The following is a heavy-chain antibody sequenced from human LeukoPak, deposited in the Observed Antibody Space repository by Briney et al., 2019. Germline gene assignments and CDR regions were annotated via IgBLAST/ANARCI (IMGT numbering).Heavy chain of an antibody. CDR3: AKSASAYYYMDV. Sequence: GGSLRLSCAASGFTFSSYAMSWVRQAPEKGLEWVSAISGSGGSTYYADSVKGRFTISRDNSKSILYLQMNSLRAEDTAVYYCAKSASAYYYMDVWGKGTTVTVSS. D-gene: IGHD4/OR15-4a*01. J-gene: IGHJ6*03. V-gene: IGHV3-23*01. CDR2: ISGSGGST. CDR1: GFTFSSYA.